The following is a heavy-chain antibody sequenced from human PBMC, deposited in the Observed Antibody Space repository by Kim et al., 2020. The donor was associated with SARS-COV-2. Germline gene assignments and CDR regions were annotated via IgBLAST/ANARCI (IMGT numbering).Heavy chain of an antibody. D-gene: IGHD6-13*01. V-gene: IGHV3-73*01. CDR3: TCSGPAATTIASLYYGVDV. CDR1: GFTFSDSS. J-gene: IGHJ6*02. Sequence: GGSLRLSCAASGFTFSDSSIHWVRQASGKGLEWVGHVRSKTNNYATVYAASLKGRFTISRDDSKNTAYLQMTSLQTEDTAVYYCTCSGPAATTIASLYYGVDVWGQGTTVTVSS. CDR2: VRSKTNNYAT.